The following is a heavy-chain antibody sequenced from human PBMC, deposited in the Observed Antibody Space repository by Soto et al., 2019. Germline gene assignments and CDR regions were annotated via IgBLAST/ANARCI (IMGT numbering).Heavy chain of an antibody. CDR1: GLSISSDG. J-gene: IGHJ4*02. CDR3: GRDTGNRFDY. CDR2: IWFGGKTT. Sequence: PGGSLRLSCEASGLSISSDGMHWVRQAPGKGLEWVAVIWFGGKTTYYGDSVKGRFTVSGDSSKDTIYLQMNSLRVEDPDVYYCGRDTGNRFDYWGLGTLVTVSS. V-gene: IGHV3-33*01. D-gene: IGHD2-8*02.